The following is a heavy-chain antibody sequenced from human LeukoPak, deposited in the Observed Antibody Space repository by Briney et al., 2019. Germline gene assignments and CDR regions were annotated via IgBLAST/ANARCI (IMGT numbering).Heavy chain of an antibody. V-gene: IGHV5-51*01. D-gene: IGHD2-2*01. J-gene: IGHJ6*02. CDR1: GYSFTSYW. CDR2: IYPGDSDT. Sequence: GESLKISCKGSGYSFTSYWISWVRQMPGKGLEWMGIIYPGDSDTRYSPSFQGQVTISADKSISTAYLQWSSLKASDTAMYYCARLKYQLIGDYYGMDVWGQGTTVTVSS. CDR3: ARLKYQLIGDYYGMDV.